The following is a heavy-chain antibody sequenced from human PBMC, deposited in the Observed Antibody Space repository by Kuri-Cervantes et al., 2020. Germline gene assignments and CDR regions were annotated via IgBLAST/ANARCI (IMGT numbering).Heavy chain of an antibody. Sequence: GGSLRLSCAASGFTFSDYYMSWIRQAPGKGLEWVSYISSSGSTIYYADSVKGRFTISRDNSKNTLYLQMNSLRAEDTAVYYCARARGVLWFGALQYGMDVWGQGTTVTVSS. V-gene: IGHV3-11*04. CDR1: GFTFSDYY. J-gene: IGHJ6*02. D-gene: IGHD3-10*01. CDR3: ARARGVLWFGALQYGMDV. CDR2: ISSSGSTI.